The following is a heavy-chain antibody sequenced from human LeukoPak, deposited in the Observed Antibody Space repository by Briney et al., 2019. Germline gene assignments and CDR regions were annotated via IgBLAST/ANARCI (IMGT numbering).Heavy chain of an antibody. J-gene: IGHJ4*02. D-gene: IGHD6-19*01. CDR1: GFTFSSYA. CDR3: AKGEGSGWYYFDY. CDR2: ISGSGGST. Sequence: GGSLRLSCAASGFTFSSYAMGWVRQAPGKGLEWVSAISGSGGSTYYADSVKGRFTISRDNSKNTLYLQMNSLRAEDTAVYYCAKGEGSGWYYFDYWGQGTLVTVSS. V-gene: IGHV3-23*01.